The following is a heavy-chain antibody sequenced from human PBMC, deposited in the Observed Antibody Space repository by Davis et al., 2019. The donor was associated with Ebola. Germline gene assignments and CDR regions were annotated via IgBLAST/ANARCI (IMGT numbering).Heavy chain of an antibody. V-gene: IGHV1-69*06. CDR2: IIPIFGTA. Sequence: AASVKVSCKASGGTFSSYAISWVRQAPGQGLEWMGRIIPIFGTANYAQKFQGRVTITADKSTSTAYMELSSLRSEDTAVYYCARVSYDSSGYYLQYYFDYWGQGTLVTVSS. D-gene: IGHD3-22*01. J-gene: IGHJ4*02. CDR1: GGTFSSYA. CDR3: ARVSYDSSGYYLQYYFDY.